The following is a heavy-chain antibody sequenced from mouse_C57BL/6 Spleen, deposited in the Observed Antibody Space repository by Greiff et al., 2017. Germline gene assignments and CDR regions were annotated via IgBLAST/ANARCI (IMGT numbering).Heavy chain of an antibody. Sequence: EVQGVESGGGLVKPGGSLKLSCAASGFTFSSYTMSWVRQTPEKRLEWVATISGGGGNTYYPDSVKGRFTISRDNAKNTLYLQMSSLRSEDTAVYYCARHDYGHYFDYWGQGTTLTVSS. D-gene: IGHD2-4*01. CDR2: ISGGGGNT. CDR1: GFTFSSYT. CDR3: ARHDYGHYFDY. V-gene: IGHV5-9*04. J-gene: IGHJ2*01.